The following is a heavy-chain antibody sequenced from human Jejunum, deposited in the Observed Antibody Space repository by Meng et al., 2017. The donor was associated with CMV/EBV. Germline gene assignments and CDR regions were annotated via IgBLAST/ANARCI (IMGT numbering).Heavy chain of an antibody. CDR1: V. D-gene: IGHD3-22*01. CDR3: ARSDYYDSRGKSYFKYYGMDV. J-gene: IGHJ6*02. Sequence: VIPWVRQAPGQGLEWMGELIPKPRTSSYGQMVQDRVTITADASRTTAYMELSSLRFEDTAVYYCARSDYYDSRGKSYFKYYGMDVWGQGTTVTVSS. V-gene: IGHV1-69*01. CDR2: LIPKPRTS.